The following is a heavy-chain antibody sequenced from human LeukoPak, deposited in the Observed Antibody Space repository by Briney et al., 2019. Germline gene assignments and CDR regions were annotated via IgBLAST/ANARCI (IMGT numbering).Heavy chain of an antibody. Sequence: SETLSLTCTVSGGSLSNSDSFWSWIRQPPGKGLEWLGYIYDSGNIYYNPSLMTRVTMSVDTSKNQFSLQLSSVTAADTAVYYCARAPDYDSSGDAFDIWGQATMVTVSS. D-gene: IGHD3-22*01. CDR3: ARAPDYDSSGDAFDI. V-gene: IGHV4-30-4*01. CDR1: GGSLSNSDSF. J-gene: IGHJ3*02. CDR2: IYDSGNI.